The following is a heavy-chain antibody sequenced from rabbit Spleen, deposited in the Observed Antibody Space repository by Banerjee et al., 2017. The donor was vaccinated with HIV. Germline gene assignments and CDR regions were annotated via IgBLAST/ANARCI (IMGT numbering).Heavy chain of an antibody. D-gene: IGHD1-1*01. CDR2: INAVTGKA. CDR1: GFSFSNKAV. Sequence: QEQLVESGGGLVKPEGSLTLSCTASGFSFSNKAVMCWVRQAPGKGLEWIACINAVTGKAVYASWAKGRFTFSKTSSTTVTLRMTSLTAADRATYFCARDLASVIGWNFNLWGPGTLVTVS. CDR3: ARDLASVIGWNFNL. V-gene: IGHV1S45*01. J-gene: IGHJ4*01.